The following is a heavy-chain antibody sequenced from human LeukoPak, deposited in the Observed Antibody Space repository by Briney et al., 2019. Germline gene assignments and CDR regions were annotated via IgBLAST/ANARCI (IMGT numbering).Heavy chain of an antibody. CDR1: DYSISSGYY. V-gene: IGHV4-38-2*02. J-gene: IGHJ4*02. CDR2: IYHSGST. D-gene: IGHD6-13*01. CDR3: ARGRLAAAGDY. Sequence: SETLSLTCIVSDYSISSGYYWGWIRQPPGKGLEWIGSIYHSGSTYYNPSLKSRVTISVDTSKNQFSLKLSSVTAADTAVYYCARGRLAAAGDYWGQGTLVTVSS.